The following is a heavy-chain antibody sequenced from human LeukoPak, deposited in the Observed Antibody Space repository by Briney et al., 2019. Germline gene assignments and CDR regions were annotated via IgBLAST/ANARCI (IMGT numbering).Heavy chain of an antibody. CDR1: GFTFSSYW. D-gene: IGHD3-10*01. J-gene: IGHJ4*02. V-gene: IGHV3-7*01. CDR2: IKQDGSEK. Sequence: GGSLRLSCAASGFTFSSYWMSWVRQAPGKGLEWVANIKQDGSEKYYVGSVKGRFTISRDNAKNSLYLQMNSLRAEDTAVYYCARDIREGRLLYYFDYWGQGTLVTVSS. CDR3: ARDIREGRLLYYFDY.